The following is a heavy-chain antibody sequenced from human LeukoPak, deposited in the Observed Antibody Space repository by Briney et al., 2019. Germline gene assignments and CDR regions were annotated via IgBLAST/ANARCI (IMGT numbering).Heavy chain of an antibody. CDR1: GGTFTNYA. CDR2: VVPIFGTT. J-gene: IGHJ6*03. Sequence: SVKVSCKASGGTFTNYAINWVRQAPGHGLEWMGRVVPIFGTTHYAQEFQGRFTITTDESTSTAYMVLSSLRSDDTAVYYCGMSSHGYYYYYMDVWGKGTTVLVSS. V-gene: IGHV1-69*05. CDR3: GMSSHGYYYYYMDV.